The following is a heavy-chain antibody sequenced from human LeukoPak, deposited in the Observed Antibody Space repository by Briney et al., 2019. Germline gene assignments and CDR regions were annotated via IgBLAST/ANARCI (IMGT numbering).Heavy chain of an antibody. CDR3: AKDRASGDNSKVDY. D-gene: IGHD4-23*01. CDR2: ISGGGGTT. Sequence: GGSLRLSCAASGFTFSNYAMSWVRQAPGKGLEWVSVISGGGGTTYYADFVKGRSTISRDNSKNTLYLQMNSLRAEDTAIYYCAKDRASGDNSKVDYWGQGTLVTVSS. J-gene: IGHJ4*02. V-gene: IGHV3-23*01. CDR1: GFTFSNYA.